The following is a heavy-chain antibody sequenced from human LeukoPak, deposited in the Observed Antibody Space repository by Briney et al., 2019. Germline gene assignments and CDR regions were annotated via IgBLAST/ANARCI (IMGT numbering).Heavy chain of an antibody. CDR3: ARLLRWHSGAFDI. CDR1: GGSISSYY. V-gene: IGHV4-59*08. Sequence: PSETLSLTCAVSGGSISSYYWTWIRQPPGKGLEWIGYVSDTGSTKYNPSLKSRVTISVDTSKNHVSLKLSSVTAADTAVYYCARLLRWHSGAFDIWGRGTRVNVSS. J-gene: IGHJ3*02. D-gene: IGHD5-12*01. CDR2: VSDTGST.